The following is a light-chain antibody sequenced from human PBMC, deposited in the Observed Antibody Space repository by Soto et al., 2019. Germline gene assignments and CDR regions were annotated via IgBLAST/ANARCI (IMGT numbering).Light chain of an antibody. J-gene: IGKJ4*01. Sequence: EIVLTQSPDTLSLSPGERDTLSCRDSQSVSSNYLAWYQQKPGQAPRFLIYDASSRATGIPDRFSGSGSGTDFTLTISRLEPEDFAVYYCQQYGRSPLTFGGGTKVDIK. CDR1: QSVSSNY. V-gene: IGKV3-20*01. CDR3: QQYGRSPLT. CDR2: DAS.